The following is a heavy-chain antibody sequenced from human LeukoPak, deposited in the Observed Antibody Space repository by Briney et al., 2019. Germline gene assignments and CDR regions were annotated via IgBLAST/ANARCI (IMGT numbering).Heavy chain of an antibody. D-gene: IGHD6-13*01. Sequence: GASVKVSCTASGGSFSSYAISWVRQAPGQGLEWMGGIIPLFGAPNYAQKFQGRVTITADKSTTTAYMELSSLRSEDTAVYFCARHDSYSSSFPYNWFDPWGQGTLVTVSS. CDR3: ARHDSYSSSFPYNWFDP. CDR2: IIPLFGAP. CDR1: GGSFSSYA. J-gene: IGHJ5*02. V-gene: IGHV1-69*06.